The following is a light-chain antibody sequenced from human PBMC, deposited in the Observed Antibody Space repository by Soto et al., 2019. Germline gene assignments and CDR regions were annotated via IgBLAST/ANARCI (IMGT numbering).Light chain of an antibody. CDR1: QSVSSY. CDR2: DAS. V-gene: IGKV3-11*01. Sequence: EIVLTQSPATLSLSPGERATLSCRASQSVSSYLAWYQQKPGQAPRLLIYDASNRATGIPARFSGSGSETKFTLTIGSLEPEVFAVYYCQQRSNWHPFIFGPGNQVDMK. J-gene: IGKJ3*01. CDR3: QQRSNWHPFI.